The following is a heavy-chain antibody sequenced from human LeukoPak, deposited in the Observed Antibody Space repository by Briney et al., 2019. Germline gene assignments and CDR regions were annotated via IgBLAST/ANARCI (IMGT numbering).Heavy chain of an antibody. CDR1: GFTFSSYG. CDR3: ARDSESWTETGPRFDY. Sequence: GGSLRLSCAASGFTFSSYGMHWVRQAPGKGLEWVAFIRYDGSNKYYADSVKGQFTISRDNAKNSLYLQMNSLRVEDTAVYYCARDSESWTETGPRFDYWGQGTLVTVSS. CDR2: IRYDGSNK. V-gene: IGHV3-30*02. D-gene: IGHD3-9*01. J-gene: IGHJ4*02.